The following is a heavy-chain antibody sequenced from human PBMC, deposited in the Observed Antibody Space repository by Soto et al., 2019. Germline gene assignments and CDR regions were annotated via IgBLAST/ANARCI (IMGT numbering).Heavy chain of an antibody. D-gene: IGHD7-27*01. CDR1: GGSISVYY. CDR2: SSYTGRT. Sequence: SSETLSLTCTVSGGSISVYYWSWIRQPPGKGLEWIGYSSYTGRTKYNPSLQSRVTISVDTSKNDFSLNLSSVTAADTAVYFFAREWGLLPYYVMNVWGHGTAVTVSS. V-gene: IGHV4-59*01. CDR3: AREWGLLPYYVMNV. J-gene: IGHJ6*02.